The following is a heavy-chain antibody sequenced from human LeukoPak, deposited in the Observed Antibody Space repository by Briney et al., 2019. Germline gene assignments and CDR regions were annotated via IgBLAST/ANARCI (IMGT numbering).Heavy chain of an antibody. V-gene: IGHV7-4-1*02. CDR1: GYTFTSYA. D-gene: IGHD2-8*01. J-gene: IGHJ5*02. Sequence: ASVKVSCKASGYTFTSYAMNWVRQAPGQGLEWMGWINTKTGNPTYAQGFTGRFVFSLDTSVSTAYLQISSLKAEDTAVYYCARRPYCTNGVCYGELGFDPWGQGTLVTVSS. CDR2: INTKTGNP. CDR3: ARRPYCTNGVCYGELGFDP.